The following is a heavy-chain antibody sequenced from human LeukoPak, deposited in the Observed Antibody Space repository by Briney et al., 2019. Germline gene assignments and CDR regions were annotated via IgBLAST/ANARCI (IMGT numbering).Heavy chain of an antibody. CDR1: GYSISSGYY. Sequence: PSETLSLTCAVSGYSISSGYYWGWIRPSPGKGLEWIATIFHGGSIYYNPSLKSRVTLSVDTSKNQFSLRLNSVTAADTALYYCARMGVSYYYDSSTYYPTAFDVWGQGTMVSVSS. D-gene: IGHD3-22*01. CDR3: ARMGVSYYYDSSTYYPTAFDV. J-gene: IGHJ3*01. V-gene: IGHV4-38-2*01. CDR2: IFHGGSI.